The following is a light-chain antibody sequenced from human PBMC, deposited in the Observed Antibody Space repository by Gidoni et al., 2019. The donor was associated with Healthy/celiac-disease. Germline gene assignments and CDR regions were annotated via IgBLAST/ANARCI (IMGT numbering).Light chain of an antibody. J-gene: IGKJ2*01. Sequence: DIQMTQSPPSLSASVVDRVTITCRASKSISSYLNWYQQKPGKAPQLLIYAASSLQSGFPSRFICSGSGTDFTLTISSLHPEDFATYYCQQCYSTPPYTFXPXTKLEIK. V-gene: IGKV1-39*01. CDR1: KSISSY. CDR2: AAS. CDR3: QQCYSTPPYT.